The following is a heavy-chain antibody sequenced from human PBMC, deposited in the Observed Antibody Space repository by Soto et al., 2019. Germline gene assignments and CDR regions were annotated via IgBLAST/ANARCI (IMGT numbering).Heavy chain of an antibody. J-gene: IGHJ4*01. D-gene: IGHD4-17*01. CDR1: GFSLSTSGVG. CDR3: AHRREYDYGVYVFAY. Sequence: SGPTRVNPTQTLTLTCAFSGFSLSTSGVGVGWIRQPPGKALEWLALIYWNDDKRYSPSLKSRLTITKDTSKNQVVLTMTNMDPVDTATYFFAHRREYDYGVYVFAYLGHRTLVTVFS. V-gene: IGHV2-5*01. CDR2: IYWNDDK.